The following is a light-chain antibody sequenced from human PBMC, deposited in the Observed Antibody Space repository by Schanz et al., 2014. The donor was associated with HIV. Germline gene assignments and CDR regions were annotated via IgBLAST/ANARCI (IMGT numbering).Light chain of an antibody. CDR2: DVT. CDR3: SSYTSSSTGV. V-gene: IGLV2-14*03. CDR1: SKDVGGSDS. J-gene: IGLJ2*01. Sequence: QSALTQPASVSGSPGQSITISCTGTSKDVGGSDSVSWFQQNPGKAPRLLIYDVTNRPSGVSHRFSGSKSGNTASLTISGLQAEDEADYYCSSYTSSSTGVFGGGTKLTVL.